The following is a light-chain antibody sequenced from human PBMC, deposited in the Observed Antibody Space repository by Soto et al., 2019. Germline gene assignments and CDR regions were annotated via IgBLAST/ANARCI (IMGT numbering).Light chain of an antibody. CDR3: QQYNNWPGT. Sequence: EIVLTQSPATLSLSPGERATLSCRASQSVSSYLAWYQQKPGQAPRLLIYDASNRATGIPDRFTGSGSGTDFTLTISSLQSEDFAVYSCQQYNNWPGTFGQGTKVDIK. CDR1: QSVSSY. V-gene: IGKV3-11*01. CDR2: DAS. J-gene: IGKJ1*01.